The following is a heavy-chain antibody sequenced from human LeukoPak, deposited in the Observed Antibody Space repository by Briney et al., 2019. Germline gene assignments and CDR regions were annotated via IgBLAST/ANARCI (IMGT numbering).Heavy chain of an antibody. D-gene: IGHD1-7*01. CDR3: TTAPFLRWNYDY. CDR1: GFTFSSYS. J-gene: IGHJ4*02. V-gene: IGHV3-15*01. CDR2: IKSKTDGGTT. Sequence: PGGSLRLSCAASGFTFSSYSMSWVRQAPGKGLEWVGRIKSKTDGGTTDYAAPVKGRFTISRDDSKNTLYLQMNSLKTEDTAVYYCTTAPFLRWNYDYWGQGTLVTVSS.